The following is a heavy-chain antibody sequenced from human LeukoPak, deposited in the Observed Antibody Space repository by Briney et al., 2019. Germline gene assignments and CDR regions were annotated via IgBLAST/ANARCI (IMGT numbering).Heavy chain of an antibody. Sequence: GGXLRLSCAASGFTFSDYIIHWVRQVPGKGLEYVSAIIGNGGSTFYANSVKGRFTISRDNSKNTVYLQMGSLRPEDMAVYYCARGGRCSTTTCHIFDFWGQGTLVTVSS. V-gene: IGHV3-64*01. CDR1: GFTFSDYI. D-gene: IGHD2-2*01. CDR2: IIGNGGST. J-gene: IGHJ4*02. CDR3: ARGGRCSTTTCHIFDF.